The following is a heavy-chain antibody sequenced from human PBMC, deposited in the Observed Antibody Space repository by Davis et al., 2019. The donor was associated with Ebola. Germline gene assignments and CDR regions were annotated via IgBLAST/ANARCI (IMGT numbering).Heavy chain of an antibody. CDR3: ARYHGGTLVY. CDR2: INPSGGST. J-gene: IGHJ4*02. D-gene: IGHD1-7*01. V-gene: IGHV1-46*01. Sequence: ASVKVSCKASGGTFFSYAISWVRQAPGQGLEWMGIINPSGGSTSYAQKFQGRVTMTRDTSTSTVYMELSRLRAGDTAVYYCARYHGGTLVYWGQGTLVTVSS. CDR1: GGTFFSYA.